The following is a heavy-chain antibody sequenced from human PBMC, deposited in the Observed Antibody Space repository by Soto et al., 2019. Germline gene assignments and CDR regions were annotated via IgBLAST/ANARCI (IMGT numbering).Heavy chain of an antibody. V-gene: IGHV1-58*01. CDR1: GFTFTSSA. Sequence: SVKVSCKASGFTFTSSAVQWVRQARGQRLEWIGWIVVGSGNTNYAQKFQERVTITRDMSTSTAYMELSSLRSEDTAVYYCAAPRDYDDYYGMDVWGQGTTVTSP. J-gene: IGHJ6*02. CDR3: AAPRDYDDYYGMDV. D-gene: IGHD3-22*01. CDR2: IVVGSGNT.